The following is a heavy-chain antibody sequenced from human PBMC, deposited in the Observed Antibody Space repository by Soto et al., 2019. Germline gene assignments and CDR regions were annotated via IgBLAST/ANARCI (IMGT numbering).Heavy chain of an antibody. V-gene: IGHV4-59*01. Sequence: PSETLSLTCTVSGGSISSYYWSWIRQPPGKGLEWIGYIYYSGSTNYNPSLKSRVTISVDTSKNQFSLKLSSVTAADTAVYYCERGGQWLPYNWFDPWGPGTLVPVSS. CDR1: GGSISSYY. CDR2: IYYSGST. CDR3: ERGGQWLPYNWFDP. J-gene: IGHJ5*02. D-gene: IGHD6-19*01.